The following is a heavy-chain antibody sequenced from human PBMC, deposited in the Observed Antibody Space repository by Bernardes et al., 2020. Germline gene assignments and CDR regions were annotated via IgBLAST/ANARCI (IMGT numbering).Heavy chain of an antibody. J-gene: IGHJ6*02. D-gene: IGHD3-22*01. V-gene: IGHV3-74*01. Sequence: GGTLRLSCAASGFTFSNCWMHWVRKAPGTGLVWVSHINSDGNDTTYADSVKGRFTISRDNAKNTLYLQMNSLRAEDTAVYFCARDDSVSYYYYGMDVWGQGTTVTVSS. CDR2: INSDGNDT. CDR3: ARDDSVSYYYYGMDV. CDR1: GFTFSNCW.